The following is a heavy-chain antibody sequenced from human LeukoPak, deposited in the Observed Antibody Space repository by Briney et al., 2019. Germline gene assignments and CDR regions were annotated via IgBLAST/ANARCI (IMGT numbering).Heavy chain of an antibody. CDR3: ARAGHFGGSGIIWFDP. D-gene: IGHD3-10*01. V-gene: IGHV4-34*01. CDR1: DRSFRGYY. Sequence: SETLSLTCAVYDRSFRGYYWSWIRQPPGKGLEWIGEINHSGSTNYNPSLKSRVTISVDTSKNQFSLKLSSVTAADTAVYYCARAGHFGGSGIIWFDPWGQGTLVTVSS. CDR2: INHSGST. J-gene: IGHJ5*02.